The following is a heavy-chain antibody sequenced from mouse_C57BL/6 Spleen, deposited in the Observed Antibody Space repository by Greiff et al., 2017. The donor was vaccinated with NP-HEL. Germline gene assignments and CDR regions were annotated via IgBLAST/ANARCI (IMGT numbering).Heavy chain of an antibody. Sequence: EVHLVESGGDLVKPGGSLKLSCAASGFTFSSYGMSWVRQTPDKRLEWVATISSGGSYTYYPDSVKGRFTISRDNAKNTLYLQMSSLKSEDTAMYYCARRMVTPYWYFDVWGTGTTVTVSS. CDR2: ISSGGSYT. J-gene: IGHJ1*03. V-gene: IGHV5-6*01. CDR1: GFTFSSYG. D-gene: IGHD2-1*01. CDR3: ARRMVTPYWYFDV.